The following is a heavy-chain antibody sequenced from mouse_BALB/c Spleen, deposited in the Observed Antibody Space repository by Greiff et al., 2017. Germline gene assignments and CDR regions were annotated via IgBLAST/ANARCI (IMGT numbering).Heavy chain of an antibody. J-gene: IGHJ4*01. CDR2: IWGGGST. CDR1: GFSLSRYS. D-gene: IGHD4-1*01. Sequence: VKVVESGPGLVAPSQSLSITCTVSGFSLSRYSVHWVRQPPGKGLEWLGMIWGGGSTDYNSALKSRLSISKDNSKSQVFLKMNSLQTDDTAMYYCARNGGNWDAMDYWGQGTSVTVSS. CDR3: ARNGGNWDAMDY. V-gene: IGHV2-6-4*01.